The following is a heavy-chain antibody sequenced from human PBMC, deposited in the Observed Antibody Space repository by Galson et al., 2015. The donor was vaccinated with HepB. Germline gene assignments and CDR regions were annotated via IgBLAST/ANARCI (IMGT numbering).Heavy chain of an antibody. D-gene: IGHD3-10*01. CDR1: GGSISSSSYY. V-gene: IGHV4-39*01. CDR2: IYYSGST. J-gene: IGHJ5*02. Sequence: LSLTCTVSGGSISSSSYYWGWIRQPPGKGLEWIGSIYYSGSTYYNPSLKSRVTISVDTSKNQFSLKLSSVTAADTAVYYCARHEATMVRGPSGSGWFDPWGQGALVTVSS. CDR3: ARHEATMVRGPSGSGWFDP.